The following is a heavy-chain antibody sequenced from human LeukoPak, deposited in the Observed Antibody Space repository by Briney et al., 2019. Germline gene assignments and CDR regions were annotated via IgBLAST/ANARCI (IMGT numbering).Heavy chain of an antibody. Sequence: SETLSLTCTVSGGPISSSFWSRIRQPPGKGLEWIGHIYYSGGTNYNPSLKSRVTISVDTSKNQFSLKLSSVTAADTAVYSCARRGANSGGYSHFDLWGRGTLVTVSA. D-gene: IGHD1-26*01. J-gene: IGHJ2*01. CDR3: ARRGANSGGYSHFDL. V-gene: IGHV4-59*01. CDR1: GGPISSSF. CDR2: IYYSGGT.